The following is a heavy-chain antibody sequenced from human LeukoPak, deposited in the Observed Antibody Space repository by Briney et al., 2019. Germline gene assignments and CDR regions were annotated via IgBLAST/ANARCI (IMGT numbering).Heavy chain of an antibody. CDR3: ARDNDYGDYSAWGY. CDR1: GYTFTGYY. D-gene: IGHD4-17*01. Sequence: ASVKVSCKASGYTFTGYYMHWVRQALGQGLEWMGWINPNSGGTNYAQKFQGRVTMTRDTSISTAYMELSRLRSDDTAVYYCARDNDYGDYSAWGYWGQGTLVTVSS. CDR2: INPNSGGT. V-gene: IGHV1-2*02. J-gene: IGHJ4*02.